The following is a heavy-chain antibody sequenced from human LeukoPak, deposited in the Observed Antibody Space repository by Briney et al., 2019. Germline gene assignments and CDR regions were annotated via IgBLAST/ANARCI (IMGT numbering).Heavy chain of an antibody. V-gene: IGHV3-74*01. CDR3: ARDRDGYNY. J-gene: IGHJ4*02. Sequence: PGGSLRLSCAASGFTFSNSLMHWVRQVPGKELVWVARIDTDGSTTHYADSVKGRFTISRDNAKNTLYLQMNSLRAEDTAVYYCARDRDGYNYWGQGTLVTSPQ. CDR2: IDTDGSTT. CDR1: GFTFSNSL. D-gene: IGHD5-24*01.